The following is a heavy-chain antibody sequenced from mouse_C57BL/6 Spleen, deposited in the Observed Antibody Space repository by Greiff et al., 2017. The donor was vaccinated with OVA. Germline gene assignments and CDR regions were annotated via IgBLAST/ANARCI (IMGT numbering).Heavy chain of an antibody. CDR3: ARSGYSNPWFAY. CDR1: GYTFTSYW. J-gene: IGHJ3*01. D-gene: IGHD2-5*01. V-gene: IGHV1-64*01. CDR2: IHPNSGST. Sequence: QVQLKQPGAELVKPGASVKLSCKASGYTFTSYWMHWVKQRPGQGLEWIGMIHPNSGSTNYNEKFKSKATLTVDKSSSTAYMQLSSLTSEDSAVYYCARSGYSNPWFAYWGQGTLVTVSA.